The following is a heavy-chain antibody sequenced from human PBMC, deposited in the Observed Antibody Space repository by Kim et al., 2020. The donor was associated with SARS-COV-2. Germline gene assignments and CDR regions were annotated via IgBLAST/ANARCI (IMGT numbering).Heavy chain of an antibody. CDR1: GFTVSSNY. CDR2: IYSGGST. Sequence: GGSLRLSCAASGFTVSSNYMSWVRQAPGKGLEWVSVIYSGGSTYYADSVKGRFTISRDNSKNTLYLQMNSLRAEDTAVYYCARDRGGGSCYLDYWGQGTLVTVSS. CDR3: ARDRGGGSCYLDY. J-gene: IGHJ4*02. V-gene: IGHV3-53*01. D-gene: IGHD2-15*01.